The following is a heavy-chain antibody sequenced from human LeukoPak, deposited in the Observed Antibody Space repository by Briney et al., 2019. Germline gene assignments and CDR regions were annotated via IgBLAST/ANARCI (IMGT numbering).Heavy chain of an antibody. CDR2: INTDGSST. CDR3: ARGGPLARTTDY. J-gene: IGHJ4*02. V-gene: IGHV3-74*01. Sequence: GGSLRLSCAAPGFXFSSYWMHWVRQAPGKGLVWVSHINTDGSSTTYADSVKGRFTISRDNAKKTLYLQMNSLRAEDTAVYYCARGGPLARTTDYWGQGTLVTVSS. CDR1: GFXFSSYW. D-gene: IGHD1-1*01.